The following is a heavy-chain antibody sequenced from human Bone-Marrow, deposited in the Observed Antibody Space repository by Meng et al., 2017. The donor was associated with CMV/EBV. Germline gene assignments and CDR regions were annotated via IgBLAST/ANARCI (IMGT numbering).Heavy chain of an antibody. CDR1: GYTFTSYY. J-gene: IGHJ6*02. CDR2: MNPNSGNT. CDR3: ARLPHTIFGVVNGMDV. Sequence: ASVKVSCKASGYTFTSYYMHWVRQATGQGLEWMGWMNPNSGNTGYAQKFQGRVTMTRNTSISTAYMELSSLRSEDTAVYYCARLPHTIFGVVNGMDVWGQGTTVTVSS. D-gene: IGHD3-3*01. V-gene: IGHV1-8*02.